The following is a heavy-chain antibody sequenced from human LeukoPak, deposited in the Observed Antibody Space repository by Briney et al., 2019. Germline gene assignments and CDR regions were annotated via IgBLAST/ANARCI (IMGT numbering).Heavy chain of an antibody. V-gene: IGHV3-49*04. CDR3: TRDYDFRGYFDY. J-gene: IGHJ4*02. CDR1: GFTFGDYA. CDR2: IRSKAYGGTT. D-gene: IGHD3-3*01. Sequence: GGSLRLSCTAAGFTFGDYAMSWVRQAPGKGLEWVGFIRSKAYGGTTEYAASVKGRFTISRDDSKSIAYLQMNSLKTEDTAVYYCTRDYDFRGYFDYWGQGTLITVSS.